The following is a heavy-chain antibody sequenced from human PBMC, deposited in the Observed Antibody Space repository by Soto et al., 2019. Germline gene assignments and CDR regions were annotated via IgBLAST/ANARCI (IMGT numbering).Heavy chain of an antibody. CDR2: IRSKAYGGTT. CDR3: TRDRRNYDILTGYYPGY. V-gene: IGHV3-49*04. J-gene: IGHJ4*02. Sequence: GGSLRLSCTASGFTFGDYAMSWVRQAPGKGLEWVGFIRSKAYGGTTEYAASVKGRFTISRDDSKSIAYLQMNSLKTEDTAVYYCTRDRRNYDILTGYYPGYWGQGTLVTVSS. CDR1: GFTFGDYA. D-gene: IGHD3-9*01.